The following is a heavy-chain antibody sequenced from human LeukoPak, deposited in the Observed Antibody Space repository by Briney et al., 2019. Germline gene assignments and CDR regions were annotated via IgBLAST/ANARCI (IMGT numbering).Heavy chain of an antibody. CDR2: ISSNGAST. V-gene: IGHV3-64D*06. CDR3: VKDHLGSSRGYFQH. D-gene: IGHD6-13*01. J-gene: IGHJ1*01. CDR1: GFTLSSYS. Sequence: GGSLRLSCSASGFTLSSYSMHWVRQAPGKGLEYVSAISSNGASTYYADSVKGRFTISRDNSKNTLYLQMSSLRAEDTAVYYCVKDHLGSSRGYFQHWGQGTLVTVSS.